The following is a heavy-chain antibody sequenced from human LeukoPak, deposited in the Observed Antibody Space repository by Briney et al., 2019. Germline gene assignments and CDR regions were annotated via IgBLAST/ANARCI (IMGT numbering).Heavy chain of an antibody. J-gene: IGHJ4*02. CDR2: ISGGGASGGRT. CDR3: AKGLQWELPCDY. CDR1: GFTFSSYA. V-gene: IGHV3-23*01. D-gene: IGHD1-26*01. Sequence: GGSLRLSCAASGFTFSSYAMSWVRQAPGKGLEWVSAISGGGASGGRTYYADAEKGRFTTSRDNSKNTLYLQMNSLRAEDTAVYYCAKGLQWELPCDYWGQGTLVTVSS.